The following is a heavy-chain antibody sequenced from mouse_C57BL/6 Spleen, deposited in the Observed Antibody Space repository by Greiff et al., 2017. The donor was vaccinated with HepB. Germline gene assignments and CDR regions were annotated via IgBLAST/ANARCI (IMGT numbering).Heavy chain of an antibody. CDR2: INPNYGTT. D-gene: IGHD2-4*01. CDR1: GYSFTDYN. Sequence: EVQLQQSGPELVKPGASVKISCKASGYSFTDYNMNWVKQSNGKSLEWIGVINPNYGTTSYNQKFKGKATLTVDHSSSTAYMQLNSLTSEDSAVYYCARGMITTPYYAMDYWGQGTSVTVSS. J-gene: IGHJ4*01. V-gene: IGHV1-39*01. CDR3: ARGMITTPYYAMDY.